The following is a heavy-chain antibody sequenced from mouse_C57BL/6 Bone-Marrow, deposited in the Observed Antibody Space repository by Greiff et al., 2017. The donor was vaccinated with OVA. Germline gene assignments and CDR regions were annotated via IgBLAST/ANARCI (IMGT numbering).Heavy chain of an antibody. J-gene: IGHJ2*01. CDR2: ISDGGSYT. CDR1: GFTFSSYA. CDR3: ARAPVGWLLRGFDY. Sequence: EVKLVESGGGLVKPGGSLKLSCAASGFTFSSYAMSWVRQTPEQRLEWVATISDGGSYTYYPENVKGRFTISRDTAKNTLDLQMSHLKSEDTAMYYCARAPVGWLLRGFDYWGQGTTLTVSS. D-gene: IGHD2-3*01. V-gene: IGHV5-4*03.